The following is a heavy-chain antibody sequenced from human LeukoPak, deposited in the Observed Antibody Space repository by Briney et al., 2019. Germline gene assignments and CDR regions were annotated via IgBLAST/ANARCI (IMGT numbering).Heavy chain of an antibody. CDR3: ARALGSGSYHY. CDR2: INQDGREK. J-gene: IGHJ4*02. CDR1: GFIFRNYW. D-gene: IGHD3-10*01. V-gene: IGHV3-7*03. Sequence: GGSLRLSCAASGFIFRNYWMSWVRQAPGKGLEWVAIINQDGREKHYVDSVKGRFTISRDNSKNTLYLQMNSLRAEDTAVYYCARALGSGSYHYWGQGTLVTVSS.